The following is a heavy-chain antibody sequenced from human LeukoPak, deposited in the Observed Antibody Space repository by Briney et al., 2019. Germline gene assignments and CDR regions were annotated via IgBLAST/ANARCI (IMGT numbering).Heavy chain of an antibody. CDR2: MNPNSGNT. J-gene: IGHJ3*02. D-gene: IGHD3-16*02. CDR1: GYTFTSYD. Sequence: ASVKVFCKASGYTFTSYDINWVRQATGQGLEWMGWMNPNSGNTGYAQKFQGRVTMTRNTSISTAYMELSSLRSEDTAVYYCTRSMITFGGVVVANDGDAFDIWGQGTMVTVSS. CDR3: TRSMITFGGVVVANDGDAFDI. V-gene: IGHV1-8*01.